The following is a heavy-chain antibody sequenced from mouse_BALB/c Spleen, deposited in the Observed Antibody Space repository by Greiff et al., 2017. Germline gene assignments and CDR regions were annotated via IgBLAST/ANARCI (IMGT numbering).Heavy chain of an antibody. CDR3: TRSYSDY. CDR1: GYTFTSYW. J-gene: IGHJ2*01. V-gene: IGHV1-69*02. CDR2: IYPSDSYT. Sequence: QVQLQQPGAELVGPGASVKLSCKASGYTFTSYWINWVKQRPGQGLEWIGNIYPSDSYTNYNQKFKDKATLTVDKSSSTAYMQLSSPTSEDSAVYYCTRSYSDYWGQGTTLTVSS.